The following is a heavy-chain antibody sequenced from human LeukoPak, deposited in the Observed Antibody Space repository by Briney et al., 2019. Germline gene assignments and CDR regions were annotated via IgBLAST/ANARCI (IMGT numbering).Heavy chain of an antibody. V-gene: IGHV3-7*01. D-gene: IGHD1-26*01. Sequence: GGSLRLSCAASGFTFSSYWMSWVRQAPGKGLEWVANIKQDASEKYYVDSVKGRFTISRDNTKNSLYLQMNYLRAEDTAVYYCAREYGGSYFFDYWGQGTLVTVSS. CDR3: AREYGGSYFFDY. CDR2: IKQDASEK. J-gene: IGHJ4*02. CDR1: GFTFSSYW.